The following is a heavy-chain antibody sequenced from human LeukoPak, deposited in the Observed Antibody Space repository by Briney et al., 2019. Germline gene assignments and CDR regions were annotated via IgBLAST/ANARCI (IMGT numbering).Heavy chain of an antibody. Sequence: GGSLRLSCAASGFTFSSYAMHWVRQAPGKGLGWVSGFDGNGPNTYYADSVKGRWTISRDNSRNTLYLEMNSLRPEDTAIYYCAKPRTTGLGWAQFDYWGQGSLVTVSS. CDR3: AKPRTTGLGWAQFDY. CDR2: FDGNGPNT. D-gene: IGHD2-8*02. CDR1: GFTFSSYA. J-gene: IGHJ4*02. V-gene: IGHV3-23*01.